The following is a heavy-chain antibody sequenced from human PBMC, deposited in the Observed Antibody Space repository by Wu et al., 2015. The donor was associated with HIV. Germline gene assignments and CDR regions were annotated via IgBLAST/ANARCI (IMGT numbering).Heavy chain of an antibody. CDR1: GYTFIDYY. CDR2: INANRGGI. Sequence: QVQLLQSGPELKKPGASVMVSCKASGYTFIDYYIYWVRKTPGQGLEWMGWINANRGGIKYAQKFQGRVTMTRDTAVSMAYMELNSLRSDDTAVYYCARLQSLHGLYSNADYWGQGTLVTVSS. D-gene: IGHD4-11*01. J-gene: IGHJ4*02. V-gene: IGHV1-2*02. CDR3: ARLQSLHGLYSNADY.